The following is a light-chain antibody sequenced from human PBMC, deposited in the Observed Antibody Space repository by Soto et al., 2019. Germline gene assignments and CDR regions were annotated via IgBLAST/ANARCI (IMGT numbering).Light chain of an antibody. Sequence: QTVVTQERSFSVSPGGTVTFTCGLSSGSVSTNYYPSWYQQTPGQAPRTLIYNTNSRSSGVPDRFSGSILGNKAALTITGAQADDESDYYCVLYMGLGILVFGGGTKLTVL. CDR2: NTN. CDR3: VLYMGLGILV. J-gene: IGLJ2*01. V-gene: IGLV8-61*01. CDR1: SGSVSTNYY.